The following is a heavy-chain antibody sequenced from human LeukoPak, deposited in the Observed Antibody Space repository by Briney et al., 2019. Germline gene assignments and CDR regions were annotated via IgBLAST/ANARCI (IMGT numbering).Heavy chain of an antibody. J-gene: IGHJ4*02. CDR2: IIWKRGTI. CDR1: VFIFDDCA. D-gene: IGHD3-22*01. Sequence: SLRLSCAASVFIFDDCAMQGARQVPRKGLEWGSGIIWKRGTIGYADSVKGRFPISRDNAKNSPYLPMNSLRAEDTAVYYCARVAYYYDSSGPHNDYWGQGTLVTVSS. V-gene: IGHV3-9*01. CDR3: ARVAYYYDSSGPHNDY.